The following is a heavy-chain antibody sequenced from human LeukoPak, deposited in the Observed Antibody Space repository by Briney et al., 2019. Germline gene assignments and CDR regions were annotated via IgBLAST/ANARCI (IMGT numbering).Heavy chain of an antibody. Sequence: SQTLSLICTGSGGSICSGGYYWSWIRQHPGKGLEWIGYISYSGNTYYNPSLKSQLTISVDTSKNQFSLKLSSVTAADTAVYYCATVDGNGNYVDHWRQRTRVTVSS. CDR2: ISYSGNT. CDR3: ATVDGNGNYVDH. CDR1: GGSICSGGYY. D-gene: IGHD4-17*01. J-gene: IGHJ4*02. V-gene: IGHV4-31*01.